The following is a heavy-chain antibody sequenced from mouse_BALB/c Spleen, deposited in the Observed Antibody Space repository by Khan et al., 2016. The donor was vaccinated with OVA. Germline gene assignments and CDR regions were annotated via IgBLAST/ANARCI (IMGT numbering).Heavy chain of an antibody. J-gene: IGHJ2*01. CDR1: GYSFTGYF. V-gene: IGHV1-20*02. CDR3: ARKNGSDFDY. D-gene: IGHD1-1*01. Sequence: EVQLVESGPELVKPGASVKISCKASGYSFTGYFMNWVMQSHGKSLEWIGRINPHIGETLYNQKFKGKATLTVDESSRTAHMELRSLASEDSAVYYGARKNGSDFDYWGQGTTLTVSS. CDR2: INPHIGET.